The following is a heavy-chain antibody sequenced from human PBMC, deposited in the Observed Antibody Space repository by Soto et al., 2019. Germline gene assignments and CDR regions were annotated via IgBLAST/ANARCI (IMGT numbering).Heavy chain of an antibody. CDR2: ISYDGSNK. D-gene: IGHD2-2*01. CDR3: ARDRSQLPRDY. J-gene: IGHJ4*02. CDR1: GFTFSSYA. V-gene: IGHV3-30-3*01. Sequence: QVQLVESGGGVVQPGRSLRLSCAASGFTFSSYAMHWVRQAPGKGLEWVAVISYDGSNKYYADSVKGRFTISRDNSENTLYLQMNSLRAEDTAVYYCARDRSQLPRDYWGQGTLVTVSS.